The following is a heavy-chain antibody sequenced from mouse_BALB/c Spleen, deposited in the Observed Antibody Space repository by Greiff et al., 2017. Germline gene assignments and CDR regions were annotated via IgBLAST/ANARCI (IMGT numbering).Heavy chain of an antibody. J-gene: IGHJ4*01. D-gene: IGHD2-1*01. Sequence: VHVKQSGAELVRSGASVKLSCTASGFNITDYYMHWVKQRPEQGLEWIGWIDPENGDTEYAPKFQGKATMTADTSSNTAYLQLSSLTSEDTAVYYCARSGGNYANAMDYWGQGTSVTVSS. V-gene: IGHV14-4*02. CDR2: IDPENGDT. CDR3: ARSGGNYANAMDY. CDR1: GFNITDYY.